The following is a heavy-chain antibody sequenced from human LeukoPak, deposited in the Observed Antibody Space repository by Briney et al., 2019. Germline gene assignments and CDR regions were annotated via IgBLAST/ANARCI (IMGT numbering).Heavy chain of an antibody. CDR1: GFTFSRYS. CDR2: ISSSSNTI. CDR3: ARSTGTRTTDY. D-gene: IGHD4-17*01. V-gene: IGHV3-48*04. Sequence: GGSLRLSCAASGFTFSRYSMNWVRQAPGKGLEWVSYISSSSNTIYYADSVRGRFTISRDNAKNSLYLQMNSRRAEATAMYYCARSTGTRTTDYWGQGTLVTVSS. J-gene: IGHJ4*02.